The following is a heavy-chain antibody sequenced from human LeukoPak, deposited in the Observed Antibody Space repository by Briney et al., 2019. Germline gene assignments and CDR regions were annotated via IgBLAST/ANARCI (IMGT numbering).Heavy chain of an antibody. Sequence: TGGSLRLSCAASGFTFSSYGMHWVRQAPGKGLEWVAVISYDGSNKYYADSVKGRFAISRDNSKNTLYLQMNSLRAEDTAVYYCATSSGSPNLYYHYYYMDVWGKGTTVTVSS. V-gene: IGHV3-30*03. J-gene: IGHJ6*03. CDR2: ISYDGSNK. CDR3: ATSSGSPNLYYHYYYMDV. CDR1: GFTFSSYG. D-gene: IGHD6-19*01.